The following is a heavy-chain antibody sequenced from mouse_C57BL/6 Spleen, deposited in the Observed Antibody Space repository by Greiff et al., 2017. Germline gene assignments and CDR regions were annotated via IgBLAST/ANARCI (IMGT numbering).Heavy chain of an antibody. CDR3: GRVRGSSGSWFAY. CDR1: GYTFTSYW. D-gene: IGHD3-2*02. CDR2: IDPSDSYT. V-gene: IGHV1-69*01. Sequence: QVQLQQPGAELVMPGASVKLSCKASGYTFTSYWMHWVKQRPGQGLEWIGEIDPSDSYTNYNEKFKGKSTLTVEKSSSTTDMQHISLTSEDSAVYYCGRVRGSSGSWFAYWGQGTLVTVSA. J-gene: IGHJ3*01.